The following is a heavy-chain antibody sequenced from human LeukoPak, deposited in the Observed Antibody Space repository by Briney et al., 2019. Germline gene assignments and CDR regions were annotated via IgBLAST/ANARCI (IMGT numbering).Heavy chain of an antibody. Sequence: ASVKVSCKTSGYSFTAFYIHWVRQAPGQGLEWMGWIHPRRGDANYAQKFQGRVTMTRDTSISTAYLDLRSLRSDDTAVYYCARDGDYGTGSYYRGCIDSWGQGTPVTVSP. CDR3: ARDGDYGTGSYYRGCIDS. J-gene: IGHJ4*02. V-gene: IGHV1-2*02. CDR1: GYSFTAFY. D-gene: IGHD3-10*01. CDR2: IHPRRGDA.